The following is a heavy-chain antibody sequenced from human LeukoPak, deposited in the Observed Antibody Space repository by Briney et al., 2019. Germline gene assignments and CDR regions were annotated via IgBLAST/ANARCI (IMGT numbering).Heavy chain of an antibody. CDR3: ARPGYSSGWYDQRDDAFDI. CDR2: IYHSGST. Sequence: PSETLSLTCAVSGGSISSSNWWSWVRQPPGKGLEWIGEIYHSGSTNYNPSLKSRVTISVDKSKNQFSLKLSSVTAADTAVYYCARPGYSSGWYDQRDDAFDIWGQGTMVTVSS. D-gene: IGHD6-19*01. CDR1: GGSISSSNW. J-gene: IGHJ3*02. V-gene: IGHV4-4*02.